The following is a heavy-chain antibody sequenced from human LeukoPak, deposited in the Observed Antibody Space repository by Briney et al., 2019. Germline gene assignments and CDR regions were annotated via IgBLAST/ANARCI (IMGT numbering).Heavy chain of an antibody. D-gene: IGHD3-10*01. J-gene: IGHJ6*03. CDR3: ARDPSDYMDV. Sequence: GGSLRLSCAASGFTFSSYSMNWVRQAPGKGLEWVSSISSSSSYIYYAGSVKGRFTISRDNAKNSLYLQMNSLRAVDTAVYYCARDPSDYMDVWGKGTTVTVSS. V-gene: IGHV3-21*01. CDR2: ISSSSSYI. CDR1: GFTFSSYS.